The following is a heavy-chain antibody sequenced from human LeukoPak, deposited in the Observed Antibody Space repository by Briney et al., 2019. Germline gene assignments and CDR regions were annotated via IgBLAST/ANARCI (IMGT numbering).Heavy chain of an antibody. V-gene: IGHV3-74*01. CDR3: AGGSTLDRGLVYY. CDR1: GFTVSSNY. J-gene: IGHJ4*02. D-gene: IGHD3-10*01. CDR2: ISGDESTT. Sequence: GGSLRLSCAASGFTVSSNYMSWVRQAPGKGLVWVSRISGDESTTSYADSVKGRFTIFRDNAKNTLFLQMNSLRAEDTAVYYCAGGSTLDRGLVYYWGQGTLVTVSS.